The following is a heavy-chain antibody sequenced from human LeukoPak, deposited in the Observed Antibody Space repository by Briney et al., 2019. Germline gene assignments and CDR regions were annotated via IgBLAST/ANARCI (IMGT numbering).Heavy chain of an antibody. D-gene: IGHD6-13*01. J-gene: IGHJ4*02. CDR3: AKEGPGYSSSWSEFDY. CDR2: ISGSGGST. Sequence: GGSLRLSCAASVFTFSSYGMSWVRQAPGKGREWVSAISGSGGSTYYADSVKGRFTISRDNSKNTLYLQMNSLRAEDTAVYYCAKEGPGYSSSWSEFDYWGQGTLVTVSS. V-gene: IGHV3-23*01. CDR1: VFTFSSYG.